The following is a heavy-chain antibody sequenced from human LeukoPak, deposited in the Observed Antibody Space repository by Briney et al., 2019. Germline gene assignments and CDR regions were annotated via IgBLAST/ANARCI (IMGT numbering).Heavy chain of an antibody. D-gene: IGHD3-10*01. Sequence: SETLSLTCAVSGYSISSGDYWGWIRQSPGKGLEWIGNIFHSGSTYHNPSLKSRVTISVDTSKNEFSLKLSSVTGADTAVYYCARGIYYLIEYWGQGTLVTVSS. CDR1: GYSISSGDY. CDR3: ARGIYYLIEY. J-gene: IGHJ4*02. CDR2: IFHSGST. V-gene: IGHV4-38-2*01.